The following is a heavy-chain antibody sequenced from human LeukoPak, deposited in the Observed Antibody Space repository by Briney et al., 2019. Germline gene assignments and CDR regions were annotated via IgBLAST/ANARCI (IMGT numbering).Heavy chain of an antibody. Sequence: SETLSLTCTVSGGSISSSRYYWGWIRQPPGRGLEWIGSIYYSGSTYYNPSLKSRVTISVDTSKNQFSLKLSSVTAADTAVYYCARVGDTAMMRRVVYWGQGTLVTVSS. CDR1: GGSISSSRYY. D-gene: IGHD5-18*01. CDR2: IYYSGST. J-gene: IGHJ4*02. V-gene: IGHV4-39*07. CDR3: ARVGDTAMMRRVVY.